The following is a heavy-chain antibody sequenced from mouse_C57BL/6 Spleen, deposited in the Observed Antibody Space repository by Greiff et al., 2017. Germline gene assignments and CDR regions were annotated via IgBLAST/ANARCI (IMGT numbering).Heavy chain of an antibody. CDR2: INYDGSST. J-gene: IGHJ4*01. D-gene: IGHD1-1*01. Sequence: EVMLVESEGGLVQPGSSMKLSCTASGFTFSDYYMAWVRQVPEKGLEWVANINYDGSSTYYLDSLKSRFIISRDNAKNILYLQMSSLKSEDTATYYCARFITTVVATRDYYAMDYWGQGTSVTVSS. V-gene: IGHV5-16*01. CDR3: ARFITTVVATRDYYAMDY. CDR1: GFTFSDYY.